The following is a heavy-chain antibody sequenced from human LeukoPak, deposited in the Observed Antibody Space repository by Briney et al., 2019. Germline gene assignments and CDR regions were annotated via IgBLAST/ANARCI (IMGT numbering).Heavy chain of an antibody. CDR1: SGSFSGYY. CDR3: ARIRAKGSSGYRYYYYGMDV. J-gene: IGHJ6*02. D-gene: IGHD3-22*01. Sequence: SETLSLTCAVYSGSFSGYYWSWIRQPPGKGLEWIGEINHSGSTNYNPSLKSRVTISVDTSKNQFSLKLSSVTAADTAVYYCARIRAKGSSGYRYYYYGMDVWGQGTTVTVSS. V-gene: IGHV4-34*01. CDR2: INHSGST.